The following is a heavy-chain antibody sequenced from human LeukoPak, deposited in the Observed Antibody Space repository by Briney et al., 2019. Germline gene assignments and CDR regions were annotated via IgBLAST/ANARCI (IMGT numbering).Heavy chain of an antibody. J-gene: IGHJ4*02. Sequence: ASVNVSCKASGYTFTNYGISWVRQAPGQGLEWLGWVRADNGNTNYAQKFQGRVTMTTDTSTNTAYMVLRSLRSDDTAIYYCARMYGSGRHRRGNDYWGQGTLVTVSS. CDR3: ARMYGSGRHRRGNDY. CDR2: VRADNGNT. D-gene: IGHD3-10*01. V-gene: IGHV1-18*04. CDR1: GYTFTNYG.